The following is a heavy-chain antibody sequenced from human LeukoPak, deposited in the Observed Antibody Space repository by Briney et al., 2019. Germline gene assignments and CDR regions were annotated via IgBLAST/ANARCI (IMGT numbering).Heavy chain of an antibody. CDR2: INLNNGDI. Sequence: ASVKVSCKASGYSFTDYYMHWVRQAPGQGLEWMGWINLNNGDIKSAQKFQGRVTMTRDTSITTVYMEVSWLTSNDTAIYYCARADRLHGGPYLIGPWGQGTLVTVSS. D-gene: IGHD2-21*01. J-gene: IGHJ5*02. CDR1: GYSFTDYY. V-gene: IGHV1-2*02. CDR3: ARADRLHGGPYLIGP.